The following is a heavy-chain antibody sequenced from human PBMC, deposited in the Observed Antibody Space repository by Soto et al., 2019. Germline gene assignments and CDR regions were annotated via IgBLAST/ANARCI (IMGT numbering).Heavy chain of an antibody. CDR1: GYTFNTYG. V-gene: IGHV1-18*01. CDR2: ISAYNGDT. D-gene: IGHD1-26*01. CDR3: ARPVGPAYYYYMDV. Sequence: QVQLVQSGAEVKKPGASVKVSCKASGYTFNTYGITWVRQAPGQGLEWMGWISAYNGDTNYAQKLQGRVTMTSDSSTSPAYMELRGLRSDDTAVYDCARPVGPAYYYYMDVWGKGTTVTVSS. J-gene: IGHJ6*03.